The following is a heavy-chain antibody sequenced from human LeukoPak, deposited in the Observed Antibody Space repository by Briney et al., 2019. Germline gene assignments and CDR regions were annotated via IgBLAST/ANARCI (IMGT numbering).Heavy chain of an antibody. D-gene: IGHD3-22*01. V-gene: IGHV3-21*01. CDR2: ISSSSSYI. J-gene: IGHJ4*02. CDR1: GFTFSSYS. Sequence: GGSLRLSCAASGFTFSSYSMNWVRQAPGKGLEWVSSISSSSSYIYYADSVKGRFTISRDNAKNSLYLQMNSLRAEDTAVYYCARDGITYYYDSSGYNDYWGQGTLATVSS. CDR3: ARDGITYYYDSSGYNDY.